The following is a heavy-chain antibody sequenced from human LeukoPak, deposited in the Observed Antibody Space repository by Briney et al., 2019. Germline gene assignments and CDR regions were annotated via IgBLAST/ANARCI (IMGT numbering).Heavy chain of an antibody. D-gene: IGHD3-22*01. CDR2: ISYNGGRK. CDR1: GLSFSGYA. J-gene: IGHJ4*02. V-gene: IGHV3-30*04. CDR3: ARQEARNYYYEGLDY. Sequence: GGSLRLSCVASGLSFSGYAIHWVRQAPGKGLEWVALISYNGGRKDYAASVKGRFTIDRDNSKNTVYLQMNSLSPDDTAIYFCARQEARNYYYEGLDYWGQGNLVTVSS.